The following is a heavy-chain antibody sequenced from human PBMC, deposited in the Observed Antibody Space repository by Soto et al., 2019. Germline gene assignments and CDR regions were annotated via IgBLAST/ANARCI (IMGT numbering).Heavy chain of an antibody. V-gene: IGHV3-13*01. J-gene: IGHJ4*02. CDR3: ARGKWFGELLYDYFDY. D-gene: IGHD3-10*01. Sequence: PGGSLRLSCAASGFTSVGPDMHWVRQATGKGLEWVSAIGTAGDTYYPGSVKGRFTISRENAKNSLYLQMDSLRAEDTAVYYCARGKWFGELLYDYFDYWGQGTLVTVSS. CDR2: IGTAGDT. CDR1: GFTSVGPD.